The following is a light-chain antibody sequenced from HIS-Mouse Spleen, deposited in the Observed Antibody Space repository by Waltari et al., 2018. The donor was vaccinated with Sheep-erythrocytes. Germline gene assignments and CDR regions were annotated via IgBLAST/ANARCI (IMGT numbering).Light chain of an antibody. CDR2: DVS. CDR1: SSDVGGYNY. J-gene: IGLJ1*01. Sequence: QSALTQPRSVSGSPGQSVTISCTGTSSDVGGYNYVSWYQQHPGKAPKLRIYDVSKRTYGVHDRFSVSKSGNTASLTISGLQDEDEADYYCCSYAGSYNHVFATGTKVTVL. CDR3: CSYAGSYNHV. V-gene: IGLV2-11*01.